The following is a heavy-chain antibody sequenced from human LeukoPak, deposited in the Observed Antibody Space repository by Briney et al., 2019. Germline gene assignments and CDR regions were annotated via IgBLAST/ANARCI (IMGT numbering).Heavy chain of an antibody. CDR1: GFTFSSYW. CDR3: ARDGQYYDFWGGYYGEPVQDY. Sequence: PGGSLRLSCAASGFTFSSYWMSWVRQAPGKGLEWVANIKQDGSEKYYVDSVKGRFTISRDNAKNSLYLQMNSLRAEDTAVYYCARDGQYYDFWGGYYGEPVQDYWGQGTLVTVSS. J-gene: IGHJ4*02. CDR2: IKQDGSEK. V-gene: IGHV3-7*01. D-gene: IGHD3-3*01.